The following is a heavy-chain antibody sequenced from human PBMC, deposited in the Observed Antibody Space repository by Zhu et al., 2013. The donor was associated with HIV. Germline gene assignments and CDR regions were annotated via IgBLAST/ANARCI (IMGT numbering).Heavy chain of an antibody. CDR1: GYTFTGYY. D-gene: IGHD6-13*01. CDR2: INPNSGGT. J-gene: IGHJ1*01. CDR3: ARGVGVGQQLRGAEYFQH. V-gene: IGHV1-2*02. Sequence: QVQLVQSGAEVKKPGASVKVSCKASGYTFTGYYMHWVRQAPGQGLEWMGWINPNSGGTNYAQKFQGRVTMTRDTSISTAYMELSRLRSDDTAVYYCARGVGVGQQLRGAEYFQHWGQGTLVTVSS.